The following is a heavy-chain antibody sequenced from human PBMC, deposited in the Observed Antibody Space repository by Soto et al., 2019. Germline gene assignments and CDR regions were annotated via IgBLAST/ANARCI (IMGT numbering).Heavy chain of an antibody. J-gene: IGHJ3*02. V-gene: IGHV3-33*01. Sequence: QVQLVESGGGVVQPGRSLRLSCAASGFTFSNYGMHWVRQAPGKGLEWVAVIWNDGDRKYYEDSEEGRFTISRDNSENTLFLQMNSLTAEDSAVYYCVRGGKTAGAFDIWGQGTMVTVSS. CDR3: VRGGKTAGAFDI. CDR2: IWNDGDRK. CDR1: GFTFSNYG. D-gene: IGHD3-16*01.